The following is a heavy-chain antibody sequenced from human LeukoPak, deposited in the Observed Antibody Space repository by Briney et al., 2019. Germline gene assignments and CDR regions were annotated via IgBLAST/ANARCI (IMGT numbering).Heavy chain of an antibody. D-gene: IGHD2-15*01. CDR2: MNPNSGNT. V-gene: IGHV1-8*03. Sequence: ASVKVSCKGSGYTFTSYDINWVRQATGQGLEWMGWMNPNSGNTGYAQKFQGRVTITKNTSISTAYMELSSLRSEDTAVYYCARAPRWQGYYYYMDVWGKGTTVTVSS. CDR1: GYTFTSYD. CDR3: ARAPRWQGYYYYMDV. J-gene: IGHJ6*03.